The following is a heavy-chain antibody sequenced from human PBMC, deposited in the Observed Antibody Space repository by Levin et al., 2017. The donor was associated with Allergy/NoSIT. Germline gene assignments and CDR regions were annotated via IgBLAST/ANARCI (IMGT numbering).Heavy chain of an antibody. CDR1: GFTFSSYS. V-gene: IGHV3-21*01. CDR2: ISSSSSYI. CDR3: ASKLGMEYYFDY. D-gene: IGHD7-27*01. J-gene: IGHJ4*02. Sequence: LSLTCAASGFTFSSYSMNWVRQAPGKGLEWVSSISSSSSYIYYADSVKGRFTISRDNAKNSLYLQMNSLRAEDTAVYYCASKLGMEYYFDYWGQGTLVTVSS.